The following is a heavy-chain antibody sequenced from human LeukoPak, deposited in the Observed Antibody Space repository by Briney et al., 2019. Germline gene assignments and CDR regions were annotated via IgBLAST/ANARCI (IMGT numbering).Heavy chain of an antibody. V-gene: IGHV3-74*01. CDR1: GFTFSSFW. CDR3: ARDDYFDISDYYSDNAFDI. CDR2: IDSDGTNT. D-gene: IGHD3-22*01. J-gene: IGHJ3*02. Sequence: GGSLRLSCAASGFTFSSFWIHWVRQAPGKGLVWVSRIDSDGTNTNYADSVKGRFTVSRDNAKNSLSLQMNSLRAEDTAVYYCARDDYFDISDYYSDNAFDIWGQGAMVTVSS.